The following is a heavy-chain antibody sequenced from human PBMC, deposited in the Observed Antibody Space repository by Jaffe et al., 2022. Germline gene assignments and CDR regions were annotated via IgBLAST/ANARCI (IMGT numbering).Heavy chain of an antibody. CDR3: ARTYYYGSGSLGGWFDP. Sequence: QVQLQESGPGLVKPSGTLSLTCAVSGGSISSSNWWSWIRQPPGKGLEWIGEIYHSGSTNYNPSLKSRVTISVDKSKNQFSLKLSSVTAADTAVYYCARTYYYGSGSLGGWFDPWGQGTLVTVSS. CDR1: GGSISSSNW. CDR2: IYHSGST. V-gene: IGHV4-4*02. J-gene: IGHJ5*02. D-gene: IGHD3-10*01.